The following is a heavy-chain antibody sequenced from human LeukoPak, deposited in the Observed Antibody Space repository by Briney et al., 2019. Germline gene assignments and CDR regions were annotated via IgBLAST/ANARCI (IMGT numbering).Heavy chain of an antibody. V-gene: IGHV3-21*01. CDR3: ALSLMITFGGVTKPNDY. D-gene: IGHD3-16*01. CDR2: ISAYSSDI. J-gene: IGHJ4*02. Sequence: GGSLRLSCAASGFTFRSYSMTWVRQAPGKGLEWVSSISAYSSDIYYADSLKGRFTISRDNAKNSLYLQMNSLRAEDTAVYYCALSLMITFGGVTKPNDYWGQGTLVTVSS. CDR1: GFTFRSYS.